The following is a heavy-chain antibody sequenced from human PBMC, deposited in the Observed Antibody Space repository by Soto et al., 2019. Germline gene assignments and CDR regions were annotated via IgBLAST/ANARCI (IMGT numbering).Heavy chain of an antibody. CDR2: INHSGST. J-gene: IGHJ5*02. CDR3: ARLPPFIAVAGP. V-gene: IGHV4-34*01. CDR1: GGSFSGYY. D-gene: IGHD6-19*01. Sequence: QVQLQQWGAGLLKPSETLSLTCAVYGGSFSGYYWSWIRQPPGKGLEWIGEINHSGSTNYNPSLKSRVTISVDTSKNQFSLKLSSVTAADTAVYYCARLPPFIAVAGPWGQGTLVTVSS.